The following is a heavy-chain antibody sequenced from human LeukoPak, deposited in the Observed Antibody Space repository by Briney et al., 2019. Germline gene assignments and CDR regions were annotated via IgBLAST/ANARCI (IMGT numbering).Heavy chain of an antibody. CDR1: GYSFTSYC. Sequence: GESLKISRNGPGYSFTSYCIDWVRQIPRKGLEWMGIIYPGDSDTRYSPSFQGQVTISADKSISTAYLQWSSLKASDTAMYYCARASYAPYDAFDIWGQGTMVTVSS. D-gene: IGHD2-2*01. J-gene: IGHJ3*02. CDR3: ARASYAPYDAFDI. V-gene: IGHV5-51*01. CDR2: IYPGDSDT.